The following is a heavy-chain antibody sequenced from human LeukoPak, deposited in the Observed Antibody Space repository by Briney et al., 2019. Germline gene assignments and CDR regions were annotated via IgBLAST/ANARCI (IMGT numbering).Heavy chain of an antibody. CDR1: GFTFSDYY. V-gene: IGHV3-11*01. CDR3: ARDPAYFDRHRGDAFDI. Sequence: GGSLRLSCAASGFTFSDYYMSWIRQAPGKGLEGVYYISGSGRTIYYADSVKGRFTISRDNAKNSLYLQMNSLRAEDTAVYYCARDPAYFDRHRGDAFDIWGQGTMVTVSS. J-gene: IGHJ3*02. CDR2: ISGSGRTI. D-gene: IGHD3-9*01.